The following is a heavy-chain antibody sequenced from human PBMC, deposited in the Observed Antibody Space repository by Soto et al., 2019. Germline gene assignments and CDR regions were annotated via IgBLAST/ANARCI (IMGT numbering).Heavy chain of an antibody. CDR3: ARRRPIGYYNF. CDR2: IGSSSTYT. D-gene: IGHD3-22*01. CDR1: GFPFSDYY. Sequence: QVQLVESGGDLVKPGGSLRLPCAASGFPFSDYYMSWIRQAPGKGLEWVSSIGSSSTYTNYADFVKGRFTISRDNAKNSLYLQMNSLRAEDTAVYYCARRRPIGYYNFWGQGTLVTVSA. J-gene: IGHJ4*02. V-gene: IGHV3-11*05.